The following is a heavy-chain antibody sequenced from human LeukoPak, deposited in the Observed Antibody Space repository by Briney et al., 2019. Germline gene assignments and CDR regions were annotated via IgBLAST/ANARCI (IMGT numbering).Heavy chain of an antibody. CDR3: ARVDYDFWSGKGAFDI. D-gene: IGHD3-3*01. CDR2: IYYSGST. V-gene: IGHV4-59*01. CDR1: GGSISSYY. J-gene: IGHJ3*02. Sequence: SETLSLTCTVSGGSISSYYWSWIRQPPGKGLEWIGYIYYSGSTNYNPSLKSRVTISVDTSKNQFSLKLSSVTAADTAVYYCARVDYDFWSGKGAFDIWGQGTMVTVSS.